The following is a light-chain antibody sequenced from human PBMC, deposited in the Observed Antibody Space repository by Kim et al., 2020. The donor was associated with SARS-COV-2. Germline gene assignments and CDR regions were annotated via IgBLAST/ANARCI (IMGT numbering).Light chain of an antibody. V-gene: IGLV3-19*01. CDR3: NSRDSSGNHQV. J-gene: IGLJ3*02. CDR1: SLRSYY. CDR2: GKN. Sequence: ALGQTVRITCQGGSLRSYYASWYQQKPGQAPVLVIYGKNNRPSGIPDRFSGSSSGNTASLTITGAQAEDEADYYCNSRDSSGNHQVFGGGTQLTVL.